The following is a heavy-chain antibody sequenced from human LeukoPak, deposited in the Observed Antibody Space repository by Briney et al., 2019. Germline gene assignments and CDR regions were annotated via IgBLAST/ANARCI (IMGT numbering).Heavy chain of an antibody. Sequence: SETLSLTCAVYGGSFSGYYWSWIRQPPGKGLEWIGEINHSGGTNYNPSLKSRVTISVDTSKNQFSLKLSSVTAADTAVYYCARARYYSSSWRGGGYFDYWGQGTLVTVSS. D-gene: IGHD6-13*01. J-gene: IGHJ4*02. CDR3: ARARYYSSSWRGGGYFDY. CDR2: INHSGGT. V-gene: IGHV4-34*01. CDR1: GGSFSGYY.